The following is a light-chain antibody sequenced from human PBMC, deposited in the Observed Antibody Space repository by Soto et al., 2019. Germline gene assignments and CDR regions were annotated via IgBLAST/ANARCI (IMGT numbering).Light chain of an antibody. J-gene: IGKJ1*01. CDR1: QSLTRN. V-gene: IGKV3-15*01. CDR3: QQYDKWPRT. CDR2: GAS. Sequence: VMTQSPLSLPVTLGQPASISCRSSQSLTRNLAWYQHKPGQSPRLLIYGASARATGIPDRFSGGGSGAEYTLTISSLQSEDFAVYYCQQYDKWPRTFGQGTKVDIK.